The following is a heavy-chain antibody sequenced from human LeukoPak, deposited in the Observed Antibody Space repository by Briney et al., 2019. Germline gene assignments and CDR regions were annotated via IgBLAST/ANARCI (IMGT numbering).Heavy chain of an antibody. CDR3: ARDRRDGQWLAHYYYYGMDV. CDR1: GYTFTSYG. J-gene: IGHJ6*02. Sequence: ASVRVSCKASGYTFTSYGISWVRQATGQGLEWMGWISADNGNTNYAQKLQGRVTMTTDTSTSTAYMELRSLRSDDTAVYYCARDRRDGQWLAHYYYYGMDVWGQGTTVTVSS. D-gene: IGHD6-19*01. V-gene: IGHV1-18*01. CDR2: ISADNGNT.